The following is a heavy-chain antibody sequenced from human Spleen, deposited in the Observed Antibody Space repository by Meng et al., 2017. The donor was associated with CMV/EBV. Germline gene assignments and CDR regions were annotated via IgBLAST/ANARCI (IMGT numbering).Heavy chain of an antibody. CDR1: GYTFTDYY. V-gene: IGHV1-69*10. CDR3: ARRGDYKTGLDV. J-gene: IGHJ6*04. Sequence: SVKVSCKASGYTFTDYYILWVRQAPGQGLEWMGGIIPILGIANYAQKFQGRVTITADKSTSTAYMDLSSLRSEDTAVYYCARRGDYKTGLDVWGKGTTVTVSS. D-gene: IGHD4-11*01. CDR2: IIPILGIA.